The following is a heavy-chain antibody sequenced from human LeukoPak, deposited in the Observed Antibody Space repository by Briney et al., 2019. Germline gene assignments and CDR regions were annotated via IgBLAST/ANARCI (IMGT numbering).Heavy chain of an antibody. Sequence: GGSLRLSCAASGFTFSSYAMHWVRQAPGKGLEWVAVISYDGSNKYYADSVKGRFTISRDNSKNTLYLQMNSLRAEDTAVYYCARAGSSGWYVLGTDYWGQGTLVTVSS. CDR3: ARAGSSGWYVLGTDY. V-gene: IGHV3-30-3*01. J-gene: IGHJ4*02. CDR1: GFTFSSYA. CDR2: ISYDGSNK. D-gene: IGHD6-19*01.